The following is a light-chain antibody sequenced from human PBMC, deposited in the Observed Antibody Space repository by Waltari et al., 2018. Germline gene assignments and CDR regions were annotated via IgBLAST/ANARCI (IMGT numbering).Light chain of an antibody. CDR3: QHYESLPVT. V-gene: IGKV3-20*01. Sequence: ESVLTHSPGTLSLSPGERATLSCRASQSISKYLAWYQQKPGQAPRLLIYHASSRAAGIPDRFSGSGSGTDFSLSISRLEPEDFAVYYCQHYESLPVTFGQGTKVEIK. CDR1: QSISKY. CDR2: HAS. J-gene: IGKJ1*01.